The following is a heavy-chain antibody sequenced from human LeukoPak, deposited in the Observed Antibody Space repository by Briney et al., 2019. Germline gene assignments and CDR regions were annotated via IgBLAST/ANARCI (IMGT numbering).Heavy chain of an antibody. J-gene: IGHJ6*02. CDR1: GFTFSSYW. V-gene: IGHV3-21*01. CDR3: ARGEAAAGLFYYYYYGMDV. Sequence: PGGSLRLSCAASGFTFSSYWMHWVRQAPGKGLVWVSSISSSSSYIYYADSVKGRFTISRDNAKNSLYLQMNSLRAEDTAVYYCARGEAAAGLFYYYYYGMDVWGQGTTVTVSS. D-gene: IGHD6-13*01. CDR2: ISSSSSYI.